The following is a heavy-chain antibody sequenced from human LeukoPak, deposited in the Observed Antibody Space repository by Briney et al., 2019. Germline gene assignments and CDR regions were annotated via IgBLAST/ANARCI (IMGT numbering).Heavy chain of an antibody. CDR3: AKARKVEMATIEY. CDR1: GFIFSNYW. J-gene: IGHJ4*02. CDR2: ISGSGGST. V-gene: IGHV3-23*01. D-gene: IGHD5-24*01. Sequence: GGSLRLSCAASGFIFSNYWMSWVRQAPGKGLEWVSAISGSGGSTYYADSVKGRFTISRDNSKNTLYLQMNSLRAEDTAVYYCAKARKVEMATIEYWGQGTLVTVSS.